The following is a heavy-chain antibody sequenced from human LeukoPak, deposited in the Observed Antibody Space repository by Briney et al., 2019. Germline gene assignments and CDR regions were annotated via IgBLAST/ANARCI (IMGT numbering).Heavy chain of an antibody. D-gene: IGHD3-10*01. CDR3: AKDGLLLDPSGNAFDI. V-gene: IGHV3-23*01. CDR1: GFTFTNYA. J-gene: IGHJ3*02. Sequence: SGGSLRLSCAASGFTFTNYAMSWVRQAPGKGLEWVSGMSGRGVSTYYADSVKGRFTISRDNSKNTLYLQMNSLRAEDTAVYYCAKDGLLLDPSGNAFDIWGQGTMVTVSS. CDR2: MSGRGVST.